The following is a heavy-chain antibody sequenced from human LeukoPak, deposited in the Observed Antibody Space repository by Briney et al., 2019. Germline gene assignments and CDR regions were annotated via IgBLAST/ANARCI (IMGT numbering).Heavy chain of an antibody. V-gene: IGHV3-48*04. Sequence: GGSLRLSCAASGFTFSTYTMNWVRQAPGKGLERVSFISSSSSSIYYADSVKGRFTISRDNAKNSLYLQMNSLRAEDTAVYYCARGGLGVVVVTRDDAFDIWGQGTMVTVSS. CDR1: GFTFSTYT. CDR2: ISSSSSSI. J-gene: IGHJ3*02. CDR3: ARGGLGVVVVTRDDAFDI. D-gene: IGHD2-21*02.